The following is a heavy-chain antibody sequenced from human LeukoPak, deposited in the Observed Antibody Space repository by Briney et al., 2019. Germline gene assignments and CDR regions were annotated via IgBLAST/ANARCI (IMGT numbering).Heavy chain of an antibody. CDR1: GGSISSSSYY. J-gene: IGHJ5*02. Sequence: SETLSLTCTVSGGSISSSSYYWSWIRQPPGKGLEWIGSIYYSGSTYYNPSLKSRVNISVDTSKNQFSLRLSSVTAADTAVYYCAREATMETTYGFEHWLDAWGQGTLVTVSS. CDR2: IYYSGST. D-gene: IGHD4/OR15-4a*01. CDR3: AREATMETTYGFEHWLDA. V-gene: IGHV4-39*07.